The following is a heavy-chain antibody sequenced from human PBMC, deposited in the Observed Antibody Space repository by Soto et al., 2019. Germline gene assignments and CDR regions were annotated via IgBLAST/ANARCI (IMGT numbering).Heavy chain of an antibody. CDR1: GYTFIRYG. J-gene: IGHJ6*02. CDR2: ISPYNDYT. V-gene: IGHV1-18*01. D-gene: IGHD3-16*01. CDR3: ARGGYYDNFWKKLTYYGLDV. Sequence: QVQLVQSAAEVKKPGASVKVTRKASGYTFIRYGITWVRQAPGQGLEWVGWISPYNDYTEYAQKFHGRVTMTTDTSSRTVTMALRGLRSDDTAVYYCARGGYYDNFWKKLTYYGLDVWGQGNKVTVSS.